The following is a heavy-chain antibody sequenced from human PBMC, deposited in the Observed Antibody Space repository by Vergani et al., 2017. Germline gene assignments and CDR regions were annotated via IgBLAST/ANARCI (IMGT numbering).Heavy chain of an antibody. D-gene: IGHD5-12*01. CDR3: AKANPRNSGYDYLYYYHAMDV. CDR1: GFTFNHYA. V-gene: IGHV3-23*01. J-gene: IGHJ6*02. CDR2: ISGSGGST. Sequence: EVQLLESGGDLVQPGGSLRLSCAASGFTFNHYAMNWVRPAPGKGLEWVSGISGSGGSTYYAGSVKGRFTISRDSSKNTLYLQMNSLSAEDTAVYYCAKANPRNSGYDYLYYYHAMDVWGQGTTVTVSS.